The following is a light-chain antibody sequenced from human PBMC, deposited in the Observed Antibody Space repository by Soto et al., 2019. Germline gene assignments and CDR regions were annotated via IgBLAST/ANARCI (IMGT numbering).Light chain of an antibody. V-gene: IGKV1-5*03. Sequence: GDRVTITGRASQNINNLVAWDKKNPGKAPKLLSDKASSLETGVPSRFSGSGSWTDFTRTISSLQPDDLASYYCQQYDQYPITVGQGTRLEIK. CDR3: QQYDQYPIT. CDR1: QNINNL. CDR2: KAS. J-gene: IGKJ5*01.